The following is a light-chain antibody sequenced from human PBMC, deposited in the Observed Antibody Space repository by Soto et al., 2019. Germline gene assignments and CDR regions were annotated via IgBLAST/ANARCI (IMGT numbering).Light chain of an antibody. CDR2: DAS. J-gene: IGKJ1*01. CDR3: QQYSTFFPWT. V-gene: IGKV1-5*01. CDR1: QSISHY. Sequence: DMQMTQSPPTLSASVGDRVTITCRASQSISHYLAWYQQKPGKAPNLLIYDASSLETGVPSRFSGSGSGAEFTLTISSLQPDDFATYYCQQYSTFFPWTFGQGTKVEVK.